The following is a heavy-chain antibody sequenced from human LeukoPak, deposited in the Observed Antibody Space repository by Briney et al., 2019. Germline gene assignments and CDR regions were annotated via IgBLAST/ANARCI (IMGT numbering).Heavy chain of an antibody. CDR3: ATDMGVVGVLGAFDI. CDR2: FDPEDEER. CDR1: GYTLSELS. J-gene: IGHJ4*02. D-gene: IGHD3-10*01. Sequence: GASVKVSCKVSGYTLSELSMHWVRHTPGKGLEWMGGFDPEDEERLYVKKFQGRVTMTEDTSTDTAYMELSSLTSEDTAVYYCATDMGVVGVLGAFDIWGQGTLVTVSS. V-gene: IGHV1-24*01.